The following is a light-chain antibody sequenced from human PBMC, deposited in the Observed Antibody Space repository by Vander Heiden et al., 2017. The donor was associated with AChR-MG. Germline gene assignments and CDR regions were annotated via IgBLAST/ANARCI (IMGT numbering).Light chain of an antibody. J-gene: IGLJ2*01. CDR3: HVLEGRTDQEV. Sequence: VLSRLLPLSVARAKTARPPCEGEDIRSKSVHWYQQKPGQAPVLVVYDTSQRPSGIPERFSASTSGNTATLTTSRVEAGDEADYHCHVLEGRTDQEVFGGGTKLTVL. V-gene: IGLV3-21*03. CDR1: DIRSKS. CDR2: DTS.